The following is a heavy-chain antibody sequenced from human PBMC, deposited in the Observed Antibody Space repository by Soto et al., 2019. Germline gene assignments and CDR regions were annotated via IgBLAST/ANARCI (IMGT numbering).Heavy chain of an antibody. J-gene: IGHJ4*02. D-gene: IGHD4-17*01. CDR2: ISAYNGNT. Sequence: GASVKVSCKASGYTFTSYGINWVRQAPGQGLEWMGWISAYNGNTNYEQKLQGRVTMTTDTSTSTAYMELRSLRSDDTAVYYCAREGHSVVATVTIFDYWGQGTQVTVSS. CDR1: GYTFTSYG. V-gene: IGHV1-18*01. CDR3: AREGHSVVATVTIFDY.